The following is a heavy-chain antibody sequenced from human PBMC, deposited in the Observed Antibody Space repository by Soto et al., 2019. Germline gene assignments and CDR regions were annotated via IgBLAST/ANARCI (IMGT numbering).Heavy chain of an antibody. D-gene: IGHD1-26*01. V-gene: IGHV3-30-3*01. CDR1: GFTFSSYA. CDR2: ISYDGSNK. Sequence: QVQLVESGGGVVQPGRSLRLSCAASGFTFSSYAMHWVRQAPGKGLEWVAVISYDGSNKYYADSVKGRFTISRDNSKNTLYLQMNSLRAEDTAVYYCASSGGLGVNYYYYGMDVWGQGTTVTVSS. CDR3: ASSGGLGVNYYYYGMDV. J-gene: IGHJ6*02.